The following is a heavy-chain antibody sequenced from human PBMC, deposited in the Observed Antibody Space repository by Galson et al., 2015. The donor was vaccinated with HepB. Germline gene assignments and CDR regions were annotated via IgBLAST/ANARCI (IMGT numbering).Heavy chain of an antibody. CDR1: GYSFTSYW. D-gene: IGHD3-10*01. CDR2: IYPGDSDT. V-gene: IGHV5-51*01. Sequence: QSGAEVKKPGESLKISCKGSGYSFTSYWIGWVRQMPGKGLEWIGIIYPGDSDTRYSPSFQGQVTTSADKSISTAYLQWSSLKASDTAMYYCARQGYYGSGSYYNDIDYWGQGTLVTVSS. CDR3: ARQGYYGSGSYYNDIDY. J-gene: IGHJ4*02.